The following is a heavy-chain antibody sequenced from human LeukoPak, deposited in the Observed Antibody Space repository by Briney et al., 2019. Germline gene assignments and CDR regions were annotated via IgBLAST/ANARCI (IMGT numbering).Heavy chain of an antibody. CDR3: AMVRGVVWEDYMYYFDP. CDR1: GDSVSSNSAA. CDR2: TYYRSKWYN. D-gene: IGHD3-10*01. V-gene: IGHV6-1*01. Sequence: SQTLSLTCAISGDSVSSNSAAWNWIRQSPSRGLEWLGRTYYRSKWYNDYAVSVKSRITVNPDTSKNQFSLQLNSVTPEDTAVYYCAMVRGVVWEDYMYYFDPWGQGTLVTVSS. J-gene: IGHJ5*02.